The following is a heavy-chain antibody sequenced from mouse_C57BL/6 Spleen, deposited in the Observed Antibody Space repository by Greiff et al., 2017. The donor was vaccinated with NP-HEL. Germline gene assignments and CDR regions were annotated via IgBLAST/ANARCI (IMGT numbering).Heavy chain of an antibody. CDR3: ARGKTGPNYFDY. Sequence: EVKLMESGGDLVKPGGSLKLSCAASEFTFSSYGMSWVRQTPDKRLEWVATISSGGSYTYYPDSVKGRFTISRDNAKNTLYLQMSSLKSEDTAMYYCARGKTGPNYFDYWGQGTTLTVSS. V-gene: IGHV5-6*01. D-gene: IGHD4-1*01. CDR1: EFTFSSYG. J-gene: IGHJ2*01. CDR2: ISSGGSYT.